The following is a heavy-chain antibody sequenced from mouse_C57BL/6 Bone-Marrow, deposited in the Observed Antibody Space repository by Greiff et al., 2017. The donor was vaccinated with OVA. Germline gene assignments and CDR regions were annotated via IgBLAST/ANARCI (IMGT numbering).Heavy chain of an antibody. Sequence: EVQLQQSVAELVRPGASVKLSCTASGFNIKNTYMHWVKQRPEQGLEWIGRIDPANGNTKYAPKFQGKATITADTSSNTAYLQLSSLTSEDTAIDYCAIFITTVVAHFDYWGQGTTLTVSS. D-gene: IGHD1-1*01. CDR1: GFNIKNTY. CDR3: AIFITTVVAHFDY. CDR2: IDPANGNT. J-gene: IGHJ2*01. V-gene: IGHV14-3*01.